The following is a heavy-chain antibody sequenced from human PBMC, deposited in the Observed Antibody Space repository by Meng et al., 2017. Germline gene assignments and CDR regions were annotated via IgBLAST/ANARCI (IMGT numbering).Heavy chain of an antibody. J-gene: IGHJ4*02. D-gene: IGHD6-6*01. CDR2: INHSGST. CDR3: ARRGIAARPFYY. Sequence: QVQLQQWSAGLLKPSETPPLTGAVYGGSFSGYYWSWIRQPPGKGLEWIGEINHSGSTNYNPSLKSRVTISVDTSKNQFSLKLSSVTAADTAVYYCARRGIAARPFYYWGQGTLVTVSS. V-gene: IGHV4-34*01. CDR1: GGSFSGYY.